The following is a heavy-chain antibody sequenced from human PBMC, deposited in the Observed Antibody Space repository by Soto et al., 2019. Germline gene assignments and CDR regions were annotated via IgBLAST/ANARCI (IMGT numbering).Heavy chain of an antibody. CDR2: IWYDGSNK. Sequence: QVQLVESGGGVVQPGRSLRLSCAASGFTFSSYGMHWVRQAPGKGLEWVAVIWYDGSNKYYADSVKGRFTISRDNSKNTLYLQMTRMRAENRAVYYCARVPQAPPYHSGMDVWGHGTTLTLSS. CDR1: GFTFSSYG. V-gene: IGHV3-33*01. CDR3: ARVPQAPPYHSGMDV. J-gene: IGHJ6*01.